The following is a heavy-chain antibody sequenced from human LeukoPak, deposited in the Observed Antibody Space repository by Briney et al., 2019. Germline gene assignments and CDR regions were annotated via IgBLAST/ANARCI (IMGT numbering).Heavy chain of an antibody. V-gene: IGHV3-30*04. CDR1: GFTFSSYA. D-gene: IGHD3-10*01. Sequence: GRSLRLSCAASGFTFSSYAMHWVRQAPGKGLEWVAVISYDGSNKYYADSVKGRFTISRDNSKNTLYLQMNSLRAEDTAVYYCARDHGSGSYSSLNYYYGMDVWGQGTRSPSP. J-gene: IGHJ6*02. CDR2: ISYDGSNK. CDR3: ARDHGSGSYSSLNYYYGMDV.